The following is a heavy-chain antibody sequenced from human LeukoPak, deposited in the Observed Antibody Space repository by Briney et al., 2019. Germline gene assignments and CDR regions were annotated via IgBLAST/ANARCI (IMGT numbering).Heavy chain of an antibody. V-gene: IGHV3-48*03. CDR2: ISCSGRTI. J-gene: IGHJ5*02. CDR3: AREAAYYYGSGSYSNWFDP. D-gene: IGHD3-10*01. Sequence: GGSLRLSCAASGFTFSSYEMNWVRQAPGKGLEWVSYISCSGRTIYYAHTVKGRFTISRDNAKNSLYLQMNSLRAEDTAVYYCAREAAYYYGSGSYSNWFDPWGQGTLVTASS. CDR1: GFTFSSYE.